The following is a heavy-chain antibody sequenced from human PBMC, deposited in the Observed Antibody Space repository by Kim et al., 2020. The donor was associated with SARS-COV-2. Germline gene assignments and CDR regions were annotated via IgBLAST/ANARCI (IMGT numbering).Heavy chain of an antibody. CDR3: ARGVDTAMVSGGYNWFDP. CDR1: GFTFSSYS. CDR2: ITSSSSSI. J-gene: IGHJ5*02. Sequence: GGSLRLSCAASGFTFSSYSMHWIRQAPGKGLEWVSSITSSSSSIYYADSIEGRFTISRDNAKNSLFLQMNSLRAEDTAVYFCARGVDTAMVSGGYNWFDP. V-gene: IGHV3-21*01. D-gene: IGHD5-18*01.